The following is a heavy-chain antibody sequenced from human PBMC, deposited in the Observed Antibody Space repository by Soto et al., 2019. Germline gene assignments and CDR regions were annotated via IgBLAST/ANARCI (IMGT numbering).Heavy chain of an antibody. D-gene: IGHD3-22*01. CDR2: IYWDDDK. J-gene: IGHJ6*02. CDR1: GFSLSTSGVG. Sequence: SGPTLANPTQTLTLTCTFSGFSLSTSGVGVGWIRQPPGKALEWLALIYWDDDKRYSPSLKSRLTITKDTSKNQVVLTMTNMDPVDTATYYCAHSASIKYDSSGYQPYYYYYGMDVWGQGTTVTVSS. CDR3: AHSASIKYDSSGYQPYYYYYGMDV. V-gene: IGHV2-5*02.